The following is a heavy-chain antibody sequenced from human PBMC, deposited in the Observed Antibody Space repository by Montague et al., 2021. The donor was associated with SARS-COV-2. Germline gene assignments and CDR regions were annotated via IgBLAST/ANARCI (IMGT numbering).Heavy chain of an antibody. D-gene: IGHD3-10*01. CDR1: GFTFSRYS. Sequence: FLSLSWAASGFTFSRYSMSWVRQAPGKGLDWVVNIKQNRSEKYYVDSVKGRFTISRDNAKTSLFLQMNSLRAEDTAVYFCARSIWFGPFDYWGQGTLVTVSS. V-gene: IGHV3-7*01. CDR3: ARSIWFGPFDY. J-gene: IGHJ4*02. CDR2: IKQNRSEK.